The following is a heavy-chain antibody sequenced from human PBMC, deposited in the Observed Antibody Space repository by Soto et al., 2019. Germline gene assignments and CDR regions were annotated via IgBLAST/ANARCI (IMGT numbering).Heavy chain of an antibody. Sequence: ASVKVSCKASGYTFTRYYMHWVRQAPGQGLKWMGIINPSGGSTSYAQKFQGRVTMTRDTSTSTVYMELSSLRSEDTAVYYCARGERPYSSSSIVNWFDPWGQGTLVTVSS. CDR2: INPSGGST. V-gene: IGHV1-46*03. D-gene: IGHD6-6*01. J-gene: IGHJ5*02. CDR1: GYTFTRYY. CDR3: ARGERPYSSSSIVNWFDP.